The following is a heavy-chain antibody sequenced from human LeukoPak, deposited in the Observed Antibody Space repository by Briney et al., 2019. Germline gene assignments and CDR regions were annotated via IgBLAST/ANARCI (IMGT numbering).Heavy chain of an antibody. CDR1: GYTFTSYA. V-gene: IGHV7-4-1*02. J-gene: IGHJ4*02. CDR2: INTNTGNP. D-gene: IGHD3-10*01. Sequence: ASVKVSCKASGYTFTSYAMKWVRQAPGQGLEWMGWINTNTGNPTYAQGFTGRFVFSLDTSVSTAYLQISSLKAEDTAVYYCARGGVLLWFGELQADYWGQGTLVTVSS. CDR3: ARGGVLLWFGELQADY.